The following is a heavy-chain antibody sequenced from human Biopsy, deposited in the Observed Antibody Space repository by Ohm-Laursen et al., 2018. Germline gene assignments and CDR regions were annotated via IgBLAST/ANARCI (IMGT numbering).Heavy chain of an antibody. Sequence: TLSLTCAVSGGPIDSYYWSWIRQPPGKALEWIGYIYFTGRTSYNPSLKSRVTMSVNTSKNHFSLRLRSVTPADTAIYYCARDRGYYSDRTVPGYFDLWGRGTLVTVSS. CDR3: ARDRGYYSDRTVPGYFDL. V-gene: IGHV4-59*01. CDR1: GGPIDSYY. D-gene: IGHD3-22*01. CDR2: IYFTGRT. J-gene: IGHJ2*01.